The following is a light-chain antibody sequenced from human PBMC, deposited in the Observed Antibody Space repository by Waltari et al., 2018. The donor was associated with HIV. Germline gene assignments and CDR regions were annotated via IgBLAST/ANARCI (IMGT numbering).Light chain of an antibody. V-gene: IGLV2-11*01. J-gene: IGLJ2*01. CDR3: CSYAGNYTFV. CDR1: SSDVGGYNY. Sequence: QSALTQPRSVSGSPGQSVTISCTGTSSDVGGYNYVSWYQQHPGKAPKFMIYDVSNRPSGVPDRFAGSKSGNTASLTISGLQAEDEADYYCCSYAGNYTFVFGAGTKLTVL. CDR2: DVS.